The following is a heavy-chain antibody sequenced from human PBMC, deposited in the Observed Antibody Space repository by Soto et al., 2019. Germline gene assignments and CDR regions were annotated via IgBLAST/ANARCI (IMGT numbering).Heavy chain of an antibody. CDR2: MNPNSGNT. Sequence: ASVKVSCKASGYTFTSYDINWVRQATGQGLEWMGWMNPNSGNTGYAQKFQGRVTMTRNTSISTAYMELSSLRSEDTAVYYCARVWYCSSTSCYYDYYYYMDVWGKGTTVTVSS. V-gene: IGHV1-8*01. J-gene: IGHJ6*03. CDR1: GYTFTSYD. CDR3: ARVWYCSSTSCYYDYYYYMDV. D-gene: IGHD2-2*01.